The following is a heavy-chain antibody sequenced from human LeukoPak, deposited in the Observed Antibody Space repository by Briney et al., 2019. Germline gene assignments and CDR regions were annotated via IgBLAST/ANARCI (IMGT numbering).Heavy chain of an antibody. CDR2: INHSGST. Sequence: SETLSLTCADYGGSFSGNYWSWIRQPPGKGLEWIGEINHSGSTNYNPSLKSRVTISVDTSKNQFSLKLSSVTAADTAVYYCARGRSGSRPADYWGQGTLVTVSS. CDR1: GGSFSGNY. CDR3: ARGRSGSRPADY. V-gene: IGHV4-34*01. D-gene: IGHD3-10*01. J-gene: IGHJ4*02.